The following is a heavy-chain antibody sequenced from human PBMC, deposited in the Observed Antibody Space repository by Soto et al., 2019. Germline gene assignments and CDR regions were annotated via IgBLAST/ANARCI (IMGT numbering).Heavy chain of an antibody. CDR2: IYYSGST. CDR3: ARDRRSYYSDGSGLDF. D-gene: IGHD3-22*01. Sequence: PSETLSLTCTVSGGSITSYYWNWIRQPPGKGLEWIGHIYYSGSTNYNPSLNSRVTISVDTSKNQFSLKLTSATAADTAVYYCARDRRSYYSDGSGLDFWGQGTPVPVSS. CDR1: GGSITSYY. V-gene: IGHV4-59*12. J-gene: IGHJ1*01.